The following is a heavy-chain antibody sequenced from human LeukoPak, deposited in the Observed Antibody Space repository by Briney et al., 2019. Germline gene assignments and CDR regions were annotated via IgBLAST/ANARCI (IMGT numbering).Heavy chain of an antibody. Sequence: SETLSLTCTVSGGSISSSSYYWGWIRQPPGKGLEWIGSIYYSGSTYYNPSLKSRVTISVDTSKNQFSLKLSSVTAADTAVYCCARGSSWYVFDYWGQGTLVTVSS. J-gene: IGHJ4*02. D-gene: IGHD6-13*01. V-gene: IGHV4-39*07. CDR3: ARGSSWYVFDY. CDR1: GGSISSSSYY. CDR2: IYYSGST.